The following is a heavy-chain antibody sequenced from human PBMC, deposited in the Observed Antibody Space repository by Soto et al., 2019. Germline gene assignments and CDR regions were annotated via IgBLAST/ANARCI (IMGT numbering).Heavy chain of an antibody. CDR2: INSDGSST. CDR3: ARDFEY. CDR1: GFTFSTFW. J-gene: IGHJ4*02. Sequence: VQLVESGGGLVQPGGSLRLSCEASGFTFSTFWMHWVRQAPGKGLVWVSRINSDGSSTNYADSVKGRVTISRDNAKNMLSLQMNSLRAEDTAVYYCARDFEYWGQGTLVTVSS. V-gene: IGHV3-74*01.